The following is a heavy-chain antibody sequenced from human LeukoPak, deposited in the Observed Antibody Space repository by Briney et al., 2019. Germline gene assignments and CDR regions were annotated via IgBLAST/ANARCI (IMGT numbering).Heavy chain of an antibody. CDR1: GGPFSGYY. J-gene: IGHJ6*03. CDR2: INHSGST. Sequence: SETLSLTCAVYGGPFSGYYWSWIRQPPGKGLEWIGEINHSGSTNYNPSLKSRVTISVDTSKNQFSLKLSSVTAADTAVYYCARGQEGVGNHPIYYYYYMDVWGKGTTVTVSS. CDR3: ARGQEGVGNHPIYYYYYMDV. D-gene: IGHD1-26*01. V-gene: IGHV4-34*01.